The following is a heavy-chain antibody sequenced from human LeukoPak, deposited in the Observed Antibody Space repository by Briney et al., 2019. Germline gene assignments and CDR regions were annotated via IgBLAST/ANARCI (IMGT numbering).Heavy chain of an antibody. D-gene: IGHD2-15*01. CDR2: ISGSGSIK. CDR1: GITFNSYE. J-gene: IGHJ4*02. Sequence: PGGSLRLSCAASGITFNSYEMNWVRLAPGKGPGWVSYISGSGSIKYYADSVKGRFTISRDNSKNSLYLRMNSLRAEDTAVYYCARFGSSDYYFDSWGQGTLVTVSS. V-gene: IGHV3-48*03. CDR3: ARFGSSDYYFDS.